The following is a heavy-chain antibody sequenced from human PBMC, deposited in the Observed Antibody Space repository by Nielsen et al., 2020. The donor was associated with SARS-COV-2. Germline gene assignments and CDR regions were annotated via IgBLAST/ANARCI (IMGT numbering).Heavy chain of an antibody. CDR1: GFTFSSYA. Sequence: GRSLKISCAASGFTFSSYAMSWVRQAPGKGLEWVSAISGSGGSTYYADSVKGRFTISRDNSKNTLYLQMNSLRAEDTAVYYCAKVLESSGWYGGPGDYWGQGTLVTVSS. CDR3: AKVLESSGWYGGPGDY. V-gene: IGHV3-23*01. CDR2: ISGSGGST. D-gene: IGHD6-19*01. J-gene: IGHJ4*02.